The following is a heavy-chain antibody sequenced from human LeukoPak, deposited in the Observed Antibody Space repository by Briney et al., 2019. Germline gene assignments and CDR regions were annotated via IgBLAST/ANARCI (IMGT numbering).Heavy chain of an antibody. CDR2: IIPIFGTA. D-gene: IGHD5-24*01. V-gene: IGHV1-69*05. CDR1: GGTFSSYA. CDR3: ARDSILIDGYNLNCYYMDV. J-gene: IGHJ6*03. Sequence: SVKVSXKASGGTFSSYAISWVRQAPGQGLEWMGGIIPIFGTAKYAQKFQGRVTITTDESTSTAYMELSSLRSEDTAVYYCARDSILIDGYNLNCYYMDVWGKGTTVTVSS.